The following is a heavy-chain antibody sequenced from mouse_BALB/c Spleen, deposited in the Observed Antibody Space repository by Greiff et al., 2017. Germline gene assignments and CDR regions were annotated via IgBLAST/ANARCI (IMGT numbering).Heavy chain of an antibody. D-gene: IGHD2-4*01. Sequence: EVKLMESGGGLVQPGGSLRLSCATSGFTFTDYYMSWVRQPPGKALEWLGFIRNKANGYTTEYSASVKGRFTISRDNSQSILYLQMNTLRAEDSATYYCARDAGYDYVHYFDYWGQGTTLTVSS. V-gene: IGHV7-3*02. CDR3: ARDAGYDYVHYFDY. CDR2: IRNKANGYTT. CDR1: GFTFTDYY. J-gene: IGHJ2*01.